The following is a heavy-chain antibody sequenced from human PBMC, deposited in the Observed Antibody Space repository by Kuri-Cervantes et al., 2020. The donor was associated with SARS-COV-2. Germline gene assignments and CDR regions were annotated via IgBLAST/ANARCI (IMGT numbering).Heavy chain of an antibody. Sequence: SETLSLTCAVYGGSFSGYYWSWIRQPPGKGLEWIGEINHSGSTNYNPSLKSRLTISTDTSRNQFSLRLNSVTAADTAVYYCARDRKTVGWYFDLWGRGTLVTVSS. CDR2: INHSGST. V-gene: IGHV4-34*01. CDR1: GGSFSGYY. J-gene: IGHJ2*01. CDR3: ARDRKTVGWYFDL. D-gene: IGHD4-11*01.